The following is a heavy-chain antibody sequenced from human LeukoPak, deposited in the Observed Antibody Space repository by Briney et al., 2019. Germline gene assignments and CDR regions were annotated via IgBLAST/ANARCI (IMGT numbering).Heavy chain of an antibody. Sequence: GGSLRLSCAASGFTFDDYAMHWVRQAPGKGLEWVSGISWNSGSIGYADSVKGRFTISRDNAKNSLYLQMNSLRAEDMAVYYCARVGNDYGDLHFDYWGQGTLVTVSS. CDR2: ISWNSGSI. CDR3: ARVGNDYGDLHFDY. CDR1: GFTFDDYA. D-gene: IGHD4-17*01. J-gene: IGHJ4*02. V-gene: IGHV3-9*03.